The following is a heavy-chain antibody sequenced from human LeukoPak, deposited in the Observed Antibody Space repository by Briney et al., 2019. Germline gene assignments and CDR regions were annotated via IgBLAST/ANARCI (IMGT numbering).Heavy chain of an antibody. D-gene: IGHD5-24*01. CDR1: GFTFSSCW. V-gene: IGHV3-74*03. Sequence: GGSLRLSCAASGFTFSSCWMHWVRQAPGKGLVWVSRINGDGSSTTYADSVRGRLTISRDNAKNTLYLQMNSLRDEDTAVYYCARVGGYNSYFDYWGQGSLVTVSS. CDR2: INGDGSST. J-gene: IGHJ4*02. CDR3: ARVGGYNSYFDY.